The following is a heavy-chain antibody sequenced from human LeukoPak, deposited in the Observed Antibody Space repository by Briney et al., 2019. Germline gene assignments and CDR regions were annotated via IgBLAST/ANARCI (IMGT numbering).Heavy chain of an antibody. Sequence: ASVKVSCKASGYTFAGYYMHWVRQAPGQGLEWMGWINPNSGGTNYAQKFQGRVTMTRGTSTSTVYMELSSLRSEDTAVYYCAREVLRGGVAVAGTDWFDPWGQGTLVTVSS. V-gene: IGHV1-2*02. D-gene: IGHD6-19*01. J-gene: IGHJ5*02. CDR3: AREVLRGGVAVAGTDWFDP. CDR1: GYTFAGYY. CDR2: INPNSGGT.